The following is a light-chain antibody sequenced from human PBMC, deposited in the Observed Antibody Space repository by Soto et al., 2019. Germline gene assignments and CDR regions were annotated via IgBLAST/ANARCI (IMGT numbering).Light chain of an antibody. Sequence: EIVLTQSPGTLSLSPGESATLSCRASQSVSSSYLAWYQQKPGQAPRLPIYGASSRATGIPDRFSGSGSGTDFTLTISRLEPEDFAVYYCQQYGSSETFGQGTKV. CDR3: QQYGSSET. CDR1: QSVSSSY. V-gene: IGKV3-20*01. J-gene: IGKJ1*01. CDR2: GAS.